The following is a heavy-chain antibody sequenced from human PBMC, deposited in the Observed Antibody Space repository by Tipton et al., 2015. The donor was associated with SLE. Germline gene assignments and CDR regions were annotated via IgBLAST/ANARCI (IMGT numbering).Heavy chain of an antibody. V-gene: IGHV4-34*01. CDR1: GGSFSGYY. CDR2: INHSGST. J-gene: IGHJ1*01. D-gene: IGHD6-13*01. CDR3: ARGGGSSWYPASFQH. Sequence: TLSLTCAVYGGSFSGYYWSWIRQPPGKGLVWIGEINHSGSTNYNPSLKSRVTISVDTSKNQFSLKLSSVTAADTAVYYCARGGGSSWYPASFQHWGQGTLVTVSS.